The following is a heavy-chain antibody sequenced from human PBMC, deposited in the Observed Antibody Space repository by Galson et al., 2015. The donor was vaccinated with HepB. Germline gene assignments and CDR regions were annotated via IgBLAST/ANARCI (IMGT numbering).Heavy chain of an antibody. CDR2: VTSSGGST. D-gene: IGHD3-10*01. CDR1: GFTFSSYA. CDR3: AKHFHSGSESGYASFDH. J-gene: IGHJ4*02. V-gene: IGHV3-23*01. Sequence: SLRLSCAASGFTFSSYAMSWVRQAPGKGLEWVSAVTSSGGSTFYADSVKGRFTISRDNSKNTLYLQVGSLRAEDTAMYYCAKHFHSGSESGYASFDHWGQGTLVTVSS.